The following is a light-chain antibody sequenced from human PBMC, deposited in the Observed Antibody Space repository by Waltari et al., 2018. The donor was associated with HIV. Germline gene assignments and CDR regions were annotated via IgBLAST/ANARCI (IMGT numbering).Light chain of an antibody. CDR3: LQYKDFPLT. J-gene: IGKJ4*01. V-gene: IGKV1-5*03. Sequence: DIQMTQSPSTLSASVGDRVTITCRASQTSSRWFAWYQQKPGKAPKLLIYKASSLESGVPSRFSGSGSGTDFTLTISSLQPDDFATYYCLQYKDFPLTFGGGTKVEIK. CDR2: KAS. CDR1: QTSSRW.